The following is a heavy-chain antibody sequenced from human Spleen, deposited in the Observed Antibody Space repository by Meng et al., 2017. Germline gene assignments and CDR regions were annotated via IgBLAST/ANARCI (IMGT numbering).Heavy chain of an antibody. CDR3: LVGHRGWFRH. Sequence: SVKVSCKTSGGTFSSYAISWVRQAPGQGLEWMGGIIPIFGTANYAQKFQDKVTVTADKSTSTAYMELSSLRSEDTAVYYCLVGHRGWFRHWGQGTLVTVSS. D-gene: IGHD6-19*01. CDR1: GGTFSSYA. CDR2: IIPIFGTA. J-gene: IGHJ4*02. V-gene: IGHV1-69*06.